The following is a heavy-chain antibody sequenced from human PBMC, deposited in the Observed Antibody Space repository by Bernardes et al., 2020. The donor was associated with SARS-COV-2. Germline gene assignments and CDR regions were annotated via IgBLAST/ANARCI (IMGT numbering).Heavy chain of an antibody. V-gene: IGHV1-24*01. D-gene: IGHD3-9*01. CDR2: FDPEDGET. CDR3: ATDQRYYDILTGRTYYYGMDV. Sequence: ASVKVSCKVSGYTLTELSMHWVRQAPGKGLEWMGGFDPEDGETIYAQKLQGRVTMTEDTSTDTAYMELSSLRSEDTAVYYCATDQRYYDILTGRTYYYGMDVWGQGTTVTVSS. J-gene: IGHJ6*02. CDR1: GYTLTELS.